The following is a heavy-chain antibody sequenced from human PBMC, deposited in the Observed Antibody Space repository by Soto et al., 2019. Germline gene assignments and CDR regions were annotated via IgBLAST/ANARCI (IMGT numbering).Heavy chain of an antibody. V-gene: IGHV5-51*01. CDR2: ISPGDSDT. J-gene: IGHJ6*02. CDR3: ARYYVSGTYYHGVDV. D-gene: IGHD3-10*01. Sequence: GESLKISCNGSGYNFTTYWIGWVRQMPGKGLEWMGIISPGDSDTIYSPSFQGQVTISADKSISTAYLQWSSLKASDTAMFYCARYYVSGTYYHGVDVWGQGTTVTVSS. CDR1: GYNFTTYW.